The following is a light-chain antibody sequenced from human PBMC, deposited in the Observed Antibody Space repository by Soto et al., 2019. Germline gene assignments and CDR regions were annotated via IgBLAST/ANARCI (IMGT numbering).Light chain of an antibody. J-gene: IGKJ1*01. Sequence: EIVMTQSPATLSVSPGERATLSCRASQSVSSNLAWYQQKPGQAPRLLIYGASTRATGIPARFSGSGSGTESTLTISSLQSEDFAVYHCQQYNKWPRTFGQGTKVEIK. V-gene: IGKV3-15*01. CDR2: GAS. CDR3: QQYNKWPRT. CDR1: QSVSSN.